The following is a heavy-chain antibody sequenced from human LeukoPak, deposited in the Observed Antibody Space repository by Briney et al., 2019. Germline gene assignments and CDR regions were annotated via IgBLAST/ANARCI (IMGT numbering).Heavy chain of an antibody. Sequence: SETLSLTCTVSGCSISSGYYWGWIRQPPGKGLEWIGSIYHSGSTYYNPSLKRRVTISVDTSKNQFSLKLSSVTAADTAVYYCARAPLGFGETYYYYMDVWGKGTTVTVSS. CDR3: ARAPLGFGETYYYYMDV. V-gene: IGHV4-38-2*02. J-gene: IGHJ6*03. CDR1: GCSISSGYY. D-gene: IGHD3-10*01. CDR2: IYHSGST.